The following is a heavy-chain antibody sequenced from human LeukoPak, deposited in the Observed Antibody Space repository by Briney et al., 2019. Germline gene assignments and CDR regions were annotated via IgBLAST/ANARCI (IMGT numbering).Heavy chain of an antibody. CDR1: GGSISGYY. CDR3: ARNTRANWFDP. J-gene: IGHJ5*02. Sequence: SETLSLTCTVSGGSISGYYWSWIRQPAGKGLEWIGHIHTSGNTNYNPSLKSRVTISVDTSKNQFSLKLSSVTAADTAVYYCARNTRANWFDPWGQGTLVTVSS. D-gene: IGHD2/OR15-2a*01. CDR2: IHTSGNT. V-gene: IGHV4-4*07.